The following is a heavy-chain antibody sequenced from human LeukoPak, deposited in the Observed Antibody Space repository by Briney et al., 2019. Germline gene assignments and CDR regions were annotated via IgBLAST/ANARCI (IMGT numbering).Heavy chain of an antibody. D-gene: IGHD1-26*01. J-gene: IGHJ4*02. CDR3: ARVSVGEVYFDY. CDR2: IYHSGRT. V-gene: IGHV4-38-2*02. Sequence: PSETLSLTCTVSGYSISSGYYWGWIRQPPGKGLEWIGSIYHSGRTYYNPSLKSRVTISVDTSKNQFSLKLSSVTAADTAVYYCARVSVGEVYFDYWGQGTLVTVSS. CDR1: GYSISSGYY.